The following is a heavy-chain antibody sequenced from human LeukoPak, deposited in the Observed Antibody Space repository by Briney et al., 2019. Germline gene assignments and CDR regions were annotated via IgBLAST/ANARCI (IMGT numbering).Heavy chain of an antibody. D-gene: IGHD3-3*01. CDR1: GGSISSSSYY. CDR2: ICYSGST. CDR3: AKSYYDFWSGYGGGYYYYMDV. V-gene: IGHV4-39*01. Sequence: PSETLSLTCTVSGGSISSSSYYWGWIRQPPGKGLEWIGSICYSGSTYYNPSLKSRVTISVDTSKNQFSLKLSSVTAADTAVYYCAKSYYDFWSGYGGGYYYYMDVWGKGTTVTVSS. J-gene: IGHJ6*03.